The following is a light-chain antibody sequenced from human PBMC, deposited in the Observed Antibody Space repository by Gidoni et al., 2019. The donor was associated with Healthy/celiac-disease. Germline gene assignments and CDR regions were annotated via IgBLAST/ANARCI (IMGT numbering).Light chain of an antibody. V-gene: IGKV1-39*01. CDR1: QSISSY. CDR2: AAS. J-gene: IGKJ2*01. CDR3: QQSYSTPHT. Sequence: DIQMTPSPSSLSASVGDRVTITCRASQSISSYLNWYQQKPGKAPKLLIYAASSLQSGVPSRFSGSGSGTDFTLTISSLQPEDFATYYCQQSYSTPHTFXXXTKLEIK.